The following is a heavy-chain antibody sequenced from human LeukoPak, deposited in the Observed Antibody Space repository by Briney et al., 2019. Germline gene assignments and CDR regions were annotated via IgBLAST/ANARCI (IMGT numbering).Heavy chain of an antibody. J-gene: IGHJ6*03. Sequence: SETLSLTCAVYGGSFSGYYWSWIRQPPGKGLEWIGEINHSGSTNYSPSLKSRVTISVDTSKNQFSLKLSSVTAADTAVYYCARVTYCTNGVCSNYYYYMDVWGKGTTVTVSS. D-gene: IGHD2-8*01. CDR1: GGSFSGYY. CDR2: INHSGST. V-gene: IGHV4-34*01. CDR3: ARVTYCTNGVCSNYYYYMDV.